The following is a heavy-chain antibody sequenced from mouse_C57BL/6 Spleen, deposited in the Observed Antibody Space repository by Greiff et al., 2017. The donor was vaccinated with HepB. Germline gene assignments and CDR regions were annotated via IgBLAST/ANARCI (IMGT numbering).Heavy chain of an antibody. Sequence: EVQLVESGPELVKPGASVKMSCKASGYTFTDYNMHWVKQSHGKSLEWIGYINPNNGGTSYNQKFKGKATLTVNKSSSTAYMELRSLTSEDSAVYYCARRDPYSNYRYFDVWGTGTTVTVSS. CDR1: GYTFTDYN. CDR3: ARRDPYSNYRYFDV. D-gene: IGHD2-5*01. V-gene: IGHV1-22*01. J-gene: IGHJ1*03. CDR2: INPNNGGT.